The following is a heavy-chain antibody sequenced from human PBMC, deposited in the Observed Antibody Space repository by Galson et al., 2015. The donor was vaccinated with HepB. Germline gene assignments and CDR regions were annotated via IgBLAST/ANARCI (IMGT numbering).Heavy chain of an antibody. V-gene: IGHV3-30-3*01. D-gene: IGHD5-24*01. CDR3: ARGIPRDGYTYAYYYYDTMDV. CDR1: GFTFSSYA. J-gene: IGHJ6*02. CDR2: ISYDGGNK. Sequence: SLRLSCAASGFTFSSYALHRVRQAPGKGLEWVAVISYDGGNKYSADSVKGRFTISRDDSRNTVFLQMSSLRPEDTAVYYCARGIPRDGYTYAYYYYDTMDVWGQGTKVTVSS.